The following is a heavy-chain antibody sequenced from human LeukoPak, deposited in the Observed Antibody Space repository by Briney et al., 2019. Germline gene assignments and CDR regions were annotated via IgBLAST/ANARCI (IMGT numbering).Heavy chain of an antibody. Sequence: GGSLRLSCAASGVTFSSYGMHWVRQAPGKGLEWGAVISYDGSNKYYADSVKGRFTISRDNSKNTLYLQMNSLRAEDTAVYYCAKASGFFKVDYWGQGTLVTVSS. CDR3: AKASGFFKVDY. J-gene: IGHJ4*02. CDR2: ISYDGSNK. V-gene: IGHV3-30*18. CDR1: GVTFSSYG. D-gene: IGHD3-3*01.